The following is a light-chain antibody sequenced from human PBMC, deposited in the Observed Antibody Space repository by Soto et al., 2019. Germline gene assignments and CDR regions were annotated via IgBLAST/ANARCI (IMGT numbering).Light chain of an antibody. V-gene: IGLV1-44*01. CDR1: GSSIGTNT. CDR3: AAWDGSLNNVL. J-gene: IGLJ2*01. Sequence: QSVLTQPPSASGTPGQRVTISCSGSGSSIGTNTVNWYRQLPGTTPKLLIYGDNQRPSGVPDRFSDSKSGTSASLAISGLQSEDEAEYYCAAWDGSLNNVLFGGGTKVTVL. CDR2: GDN.